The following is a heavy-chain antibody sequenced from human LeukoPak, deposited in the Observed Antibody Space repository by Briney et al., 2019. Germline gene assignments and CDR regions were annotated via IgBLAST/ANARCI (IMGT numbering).Heavy chain of an antibody. V-gene: IGHV1-24*01. CDR2: FDPEDGET. Sequence: AASVKVSCKVSGYTLTELSMHWVRQAPGKGLEWMGGFDPEDGETIYAQKFQGRVTMTEDTSTDTAYMELSSLRSEDTAVYYCATRRFVTYDSSGYYDFDYWGQGTLVTVSS. J-gene: IGHJ4*02. CDR3: ATRRFVTYDSSGYYDFDY. D-gene: IGHD3-22*01. CDR1: GYTLTELS.